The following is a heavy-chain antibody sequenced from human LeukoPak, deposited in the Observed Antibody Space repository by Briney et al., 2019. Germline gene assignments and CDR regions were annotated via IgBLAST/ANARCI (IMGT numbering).Heavy chain of an antibody. V-gene: IGHV3-23*01. J-gene: IGHJ4*02. Sequence: GGTLRLSCAASGVTFSIYGMSCVRQAPGKGLEWVSAICVSGGSTYYADSVKGRFTFSRENSKNTLYIKIKILRAEERAVYYYAKGDKPVIAMVKFDYWGQGTLVTVSS. D-gene: IGHD5-18*01. CDR1: GVTFSIYG. CDR3: AKGDKPVIAMVKFDY. CDR2: ICVSGGST.